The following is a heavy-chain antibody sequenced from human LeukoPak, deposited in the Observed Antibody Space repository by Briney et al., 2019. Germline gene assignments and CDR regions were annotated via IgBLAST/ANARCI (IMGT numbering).Heavy chain of an antibody. CDR3: AIDRVTMVRGVIILSAY. CDR2: INAGNGNT. Sequence: ASVKVSCKASGYTFTSYAMHWVRQAPGQRLEWMGWINAGNGNTKYSQKFQGRVTITRDTSASTAYMELSSLRSEDTAVYYCAIDRVTMVRGVIILSAYWGQGTLVTVSS. J-gene: IGHJ4*02. CDR1: GYTFTSYA. D-gene: IGHD3-10*01. V-gene: IGHV1-3*01.